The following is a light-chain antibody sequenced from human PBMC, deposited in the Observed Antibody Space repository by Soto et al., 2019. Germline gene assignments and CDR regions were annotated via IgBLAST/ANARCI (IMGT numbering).Light chain of an antibody. Sequence: QSVLTQPASVSGSPGQSITISCTGTSXDVGNYKYVSWYQQHPGEAPKLMIYEVSNRPSGVSNRFSGSKSGNTASLTISGLQAEDETDYYCFSYTSSGTYVLGTGTKVTVL. J-gene: IGLJ1*01. CDR1: SXDVGNYKY. CDR3: FSYTSSGTYV. CDR2: EVS. V-gene: IGLV2-14*01.